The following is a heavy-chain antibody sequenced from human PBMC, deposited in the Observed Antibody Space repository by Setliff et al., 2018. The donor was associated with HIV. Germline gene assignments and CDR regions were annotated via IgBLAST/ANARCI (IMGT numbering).Heavy chain of an antibody. D-gene: IGHD3-3*01. CDR3: GRDPFWSGYDAFDI. J-gene: IGHJ3*02. CDR2: INPNTGGT. Sequence: ASVKVSCKASGYTFTGYYMHWMRQAPGQGLEWMGWINPNTGGTNFAQKFQGRVTMTRDTSISTAYMELSRLRSDDTAVYYCGRDPFWSGYDAFDIWGQGTMVTVSS. V-gene: IGHV1-2*02. CDR1: GYTFTGYY.